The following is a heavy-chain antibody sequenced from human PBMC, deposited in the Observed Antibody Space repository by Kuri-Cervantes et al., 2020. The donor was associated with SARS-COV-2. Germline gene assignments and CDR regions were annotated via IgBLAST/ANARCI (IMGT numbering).Heavy chain of an antibody. J-gene: IGHJ4*02. D-gene: IGHD6-19*01. Sequence: ETLSLTCAASGFTFSSYAMSWVRQAPGKGLEWISYISSRSRTIYYADSVKGRFTISRDNAKNSLYLQMNSLRDEDTDVYYCASLPGIGAAVAGGIDYWGQGTMVTVSS. CDR2: ISSRSRTI. CDR1: GFTFSSYA. CDR3: ASLPGIGAAVAGGIDY. V-gene: IGHV3-48*02.